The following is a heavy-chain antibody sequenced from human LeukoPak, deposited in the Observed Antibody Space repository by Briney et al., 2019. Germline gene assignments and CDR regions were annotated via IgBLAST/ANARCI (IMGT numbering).Heavy chain of an antibody. CDR3: ARDTPRYYYDSSGYRRLDAFDI. Sequence: GGSLRLSCAASGFTFSSYSMNWVRQAPGKGLEWVSSISSSSSYIYYADSVKGRFTISRDNAKNSLYLQMSSLRAEDTAVYYCARDTPRYYYDSSGYRRLDAFDIWGQGTMVTVSS. J-gene: IGHJ3*02. D-gene: IGHD3-22*01. V-gene: IGHV3-21*01. CDR2: ISSSSSYI. CDR1: GFTFSSYS.